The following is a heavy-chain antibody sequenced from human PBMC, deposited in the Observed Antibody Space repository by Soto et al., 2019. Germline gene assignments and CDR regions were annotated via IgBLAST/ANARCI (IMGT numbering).Heavy chain of an antibody. CDR1: GYTFTSYY. CDR3: ARVRVPAATDYYYYYYGMDV. Sequence: ASVKVSCKASGYTFTSYYMHWVRQAPGQGLEWMGIINPSGGSTSYAQKFQGRVTMTRDTSTSTVYMELSSLRSEDTAVYYCARVRVPAATDYYYYYYGMDVWGQGTTVTVSS. J-gene: IGHJ6*02. CDR2: INPSGGST. V-gene: IGHV1-46*03. D-gene: IGHD2-2*01.